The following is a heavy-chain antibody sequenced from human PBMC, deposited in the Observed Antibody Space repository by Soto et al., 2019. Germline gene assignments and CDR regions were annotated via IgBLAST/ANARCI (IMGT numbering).Heavy chain of an antibody. CDR2: TNEGSGNT. Sequence: ASVKVSCKATGYSFKNYAVHWVRQAPGQRLEWMGFTNEGSGNTRFSQKFQGRISITRDTSASTVYLDLSSLTSEDTAIYYCARDDRSVSGVVTLDHWGAGPLVTVSS. J-gene: IGHJ4*02. CDR1: GYSFKNYA. D-gene: IGHD3-3*01. CDR3: ARDDRSVSGVVTLDH. V-gene: IGHV1-3*01.